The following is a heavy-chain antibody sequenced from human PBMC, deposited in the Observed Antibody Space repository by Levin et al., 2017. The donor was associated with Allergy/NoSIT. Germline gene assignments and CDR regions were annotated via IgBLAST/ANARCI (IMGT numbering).Heavy chain of an antibody. D-gene: IGHD6-19*01. Sequence: SETLSLTCTVSGGSLSGYYWTWIRQPPGKGLEWIGEINHGGGTNYNPSLKGRVTISVDTSKNQFSLQLPSVTAADTAVYYCAGGSGTDSSGLYASFDYWGQGTLVTASA. CDR1: GGSLSGYY. V-gene: IGHV4-34*01. CDR2: INHGGGT. CDR3: AGGSGTDSSGLYASFDY. J-gene: IGHJ4*02.